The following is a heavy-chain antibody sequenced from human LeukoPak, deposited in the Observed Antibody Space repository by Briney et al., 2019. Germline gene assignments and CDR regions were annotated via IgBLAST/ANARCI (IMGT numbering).Heavy chain of an antibody. J-gene: IGHJ4*02. V-gene: IGHV1-58*02. CDR3: AAELNYYDSSGSGDC. Sequence: SVKVSCKASGFSFTSSAMQWVRQARGQRLEWIGWIVVGSGNTNYAQKFQEGVTITRDMSTSTAYMELTSLRSEDTAVYYCAAELNYYDSSGSGDCWGQGTLVTVSS. CDR2: IVVGSGNT. CDR1: GFSFTSSA. D-gene: IGHD3-22*01.